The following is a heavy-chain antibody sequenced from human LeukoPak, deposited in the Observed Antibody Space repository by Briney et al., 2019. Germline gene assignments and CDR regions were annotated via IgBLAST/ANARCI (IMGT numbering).Heavy chain of an antibody. Sequence: GGSLRLSCTVSGFTVSSNSMSWVRQAPGKGLEWVSFIYSDNTHYSDSVKGRFTISRDNSKNTLYLQMGSLRAEDMAVYYCVASYYYDSSGYSHPFDYWGQGTLVTVSS. CDR3: VASYYYDSSGYSHPFDY. V-gene: IGHV3-66*03. CDR1: GFTVSSNS. D-gene: IGHD3-22*01. J-gene: IGHJ4*02. CDR2: IYSDNT.